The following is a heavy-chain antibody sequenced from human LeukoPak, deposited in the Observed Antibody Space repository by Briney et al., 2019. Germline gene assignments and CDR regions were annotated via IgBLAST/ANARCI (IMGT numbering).Heavy chain of an antibody. D-gene: IGHD5-12*01. CDR2: LTDSGDAT. V-gene: IGHV3-23*01. CDR3: ARGYSHNSGGWLDP. J-gene: IGHJ5*02. Sequence: PGRSLRLSCTASGFTFGDYAMSWFRQAPGTGLEWVGSLTDSGDATYYADSVKGRLTISRDNSNSTLYLHISGLRDEDTAVYYCARGYSHNSGGWLDPWGQGTLVTVSS. CDR1: GFTFGDYA.